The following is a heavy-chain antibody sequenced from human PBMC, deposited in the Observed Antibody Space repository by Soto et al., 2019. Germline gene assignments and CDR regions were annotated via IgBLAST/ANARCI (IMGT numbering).Heavy chain of an antibody. J-gene: IGHJ6*03. D-gene: IGHD6-19*01. Sequence: QVQLVQSGAEVKKPGSSVKVSCKASGGTFSSYTISWVRQAPGQGLEWMGRIIPIRGIANYAQKFPGRVTITADKSTSTAYMELSSLRSEDTAVYYCASGSSGWYDYYMDVWGKGTTVTVSS. CDR1: GGTFSSYT. CDR2: IIPIRGIA. CDR3: ASGSSGWYDYYMDV. V-gene: IGHV1-69*02.